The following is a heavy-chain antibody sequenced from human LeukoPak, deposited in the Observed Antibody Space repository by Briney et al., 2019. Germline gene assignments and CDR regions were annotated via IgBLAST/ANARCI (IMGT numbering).Heavy chain of an antibody. V-gene: IGHV3-21*01. Sequence: GGSLRLSCAASGFTFSSYSMNWVRQAPGKGLEWVSSISSSSSYIYYADSVKGRFTISRDNAKNSLYLQMNSLRAEDTAVYYCARDLFQKGNWFDPGGQGTLVTVSS. CDR3: ARDLFQKGNWFDP. CDR2: ISSSSSYI. J-gene: IGHJ5*02. CDR1: GFTFSSYS. D-gene: IGHD2/OR15-2a*01.